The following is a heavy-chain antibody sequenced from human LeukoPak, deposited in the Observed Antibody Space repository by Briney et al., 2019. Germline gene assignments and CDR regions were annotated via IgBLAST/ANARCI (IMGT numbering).Heavy chain of an antibody. CDR3: ARVKVWPNHYYFDY. Sequence: PGGSLRLSCAASGFTFSSYWMHWVRQAPGKGLVWVSRINSDGSSTSYADSVKGRFTISRDNAKNTLYLQMNSLRAEDTAVYYCARVKVWPNHYYFDYWGQGTLVTVSS. J-gene: IGHJ4*02. V-gene: IGHV3-74*01. CDR1: GFTFSSYW. CDR2: INSDGSST. D-gene: IGHD1-14*01.